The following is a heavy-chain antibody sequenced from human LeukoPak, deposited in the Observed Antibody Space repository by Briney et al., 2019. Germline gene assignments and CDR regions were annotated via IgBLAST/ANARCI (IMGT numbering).Heavy chain of an antibody. Sequence: GGSLRLSCAVSGFTFSHYAMSWVRQAPGTGLEWVGSLTDSGDATYYADSVKGRFTISRDNSKNTLYVQMNSLRAEDTAVYYCAKEVTAAGGNFEYWGQGTLVTVSS. CDR1: GFTFSHYA. CDR3: AKEVTAAGGNFEY. CDR2: LTDSGDAT. D-gene: IGHD6-13*01. J-gene: IGHJ4*02. V-gene: IGHV3-23*01.